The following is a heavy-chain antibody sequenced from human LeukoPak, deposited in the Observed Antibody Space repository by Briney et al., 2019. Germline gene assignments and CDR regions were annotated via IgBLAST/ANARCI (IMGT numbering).Heavy chain of an antibody. Sequence: GGSLRLSCAASGFTFSSYGMSWVRQAPGKGLEWVSAISGSGGSTYYADSVKGRFTTSRDNSKNTLYLQMNSLRAEDTAVYYCAKDAYYYDSSGYWDYWGQGTLVTVSS. V-gene: IGHV3-23*01. CDR1: GFTFSSYG. D-gene: IGHD3-22*01. CDR3: AKDAYYYDSSGYWDY. J-gene: IGHJ4*02. CDR2: ISGSGGST.